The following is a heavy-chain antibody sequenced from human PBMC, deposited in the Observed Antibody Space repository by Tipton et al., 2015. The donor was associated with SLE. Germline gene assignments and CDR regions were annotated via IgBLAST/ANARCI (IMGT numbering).Heavy chain of an antibody. CDR1: GGSISSYY. Sequence: TLSLTCTVSGGSISSYYWSWIRQPAGKGLEWIGRIYTSGSTNYNPSPKSRVTMSVDTSKNQFSLKLNSVTAADTAVYYCARPTAYEPGGFDLWGRGTLVTVSS. CDR2: IYTSGST. J-gene: IGHJ2*01. V-gene: IGHV4-4*07. D-gene: IGHD3-3*01. CDR3: ARPTAYEPGGFDL.